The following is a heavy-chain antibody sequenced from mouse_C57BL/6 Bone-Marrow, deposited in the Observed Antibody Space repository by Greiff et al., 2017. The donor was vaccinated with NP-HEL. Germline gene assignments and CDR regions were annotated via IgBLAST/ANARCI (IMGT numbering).Heavy chain of an antibody. V-gene: IGHV10-1*01. CDR1: GFSFNTYA. CDR3: VRQTYSNLDY. J-gene: IGHJ2*01. CDR2: IRSKSNNYAT. D-gene: IGHD2-5*01. Sequence: DVMLVESGGGLVQPKGSLKLSCAASGFSFNTYAMNWVRQAPGKGLEWVARIRSKSNNYATYYADSVKDRFTISRDDSESMLYLQMNNLKTEDTAMYYCVRQTYSNLDYWGQGTTLTVSS.